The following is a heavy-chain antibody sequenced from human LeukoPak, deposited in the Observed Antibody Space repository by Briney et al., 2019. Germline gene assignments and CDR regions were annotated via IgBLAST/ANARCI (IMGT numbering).Heavy chain of an antibody. CDR3: ARWLQPIYYYGMDV. CDR2: IIPILGIA. J-gene: IGHJ6*02. CDR1: GGTFSSYA. Sequence: GASVKVSCKASGGTFSSYAISWVRQAPGQGLEWMGRIIPILGIANYAQKFQGRVTITADKSTSTAYMELSSLRSEDTAVYYCARWLQPIYYYGMDVWGQGTTVTVSS. V-gene: IGHV1-69*04. D-gene: IGHD5-12*01.